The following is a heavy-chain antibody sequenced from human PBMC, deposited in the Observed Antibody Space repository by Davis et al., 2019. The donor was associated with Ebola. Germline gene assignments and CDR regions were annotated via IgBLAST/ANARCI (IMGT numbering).Heavy chain of an antibody. J-gene: IGHJ6*02. Sequence: GESLKISCAASGFTFSSYAMHWVRQAPGKGLEWVTVISYDGSNKYYADSVKGRFTISRDNSKNTLYLQMNSLRAEDTVVYYCARDPVDSSGLLYYYYGMDVWGQGTTVTVSS. D-gene: IGHD6-19*01. CDR3: ARDPVDSSGLLYYYYGMDV. CDR2: ISYDGSNK. CDR1: GFTFSSYA. V-gene: IGHV3-30-3*01.